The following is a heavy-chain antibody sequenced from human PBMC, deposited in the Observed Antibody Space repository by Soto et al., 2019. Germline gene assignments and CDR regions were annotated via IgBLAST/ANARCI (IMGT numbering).Heavy chain of an antibody. CDR1: GFTFSSYG. Sequence: QVQLVESGGGVVQPGGSLRLSCAASGFTFSSYGMHWVRQAPGKGLEWVALISYDGSNKYYVDSVKGRFTISRDNSKNTLFLQMNSLRAGDTAVYYCAKDRLRGGFLTTATTNGMDVWGQGTTVTVSS. D-gene: IGHD1-26*01. CDR2: ISYDGSNK. CDR3: AKDRLRGGFLTTATTNGMDV. V-gene: IGHV3-30*18. J-gene: IGHJ6*02.